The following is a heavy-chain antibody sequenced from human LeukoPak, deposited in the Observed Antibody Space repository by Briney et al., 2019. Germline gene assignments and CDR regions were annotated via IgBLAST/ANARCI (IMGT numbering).Heavy chain of an antibody. J-gene: IGHJ6*03. CDR3: ARGLYGDMDV. CDR2: INHSGST. Sequence: SETLSLTCAVYGGSFSGYYWSWIRQPPGKGLEWIGEINHSGSTNYNPSLKSRVTISVDTSKNQFSLKLSSVTAADTAVYYCARGLYGDMDVWGKGTTVTVSS. D-gene: IGHD4-17*01. V-gene: IGHV4-34*01. CDR1: GGSFSGYY.